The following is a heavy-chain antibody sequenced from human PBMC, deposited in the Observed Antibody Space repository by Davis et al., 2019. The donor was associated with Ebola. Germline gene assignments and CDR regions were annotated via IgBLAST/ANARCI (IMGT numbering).Heavy chain of an antibody. J-gene: IGHJ5*02. CDR2: IRSKAYGGTT. D-gene: IGHD6-13*01. Sequence: LSLTCAVYGGSFSGYYWSWFRQAPGKGLEWVGFIRSKAYGGTTEYAASVKGRFTISRDDSKSIAYLQMNSLKTEDTAVYYCTRAKSSWYPNWFDPWGQGTLVTVSS. CDR3: TRAKSSWYPNWFDP. V-gene: IGHV3-49*03. CDR1: GGSFSGYY.